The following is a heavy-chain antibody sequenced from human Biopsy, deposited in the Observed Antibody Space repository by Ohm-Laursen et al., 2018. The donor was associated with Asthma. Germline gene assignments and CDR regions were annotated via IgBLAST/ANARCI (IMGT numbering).Heavy chain of an antibody. CDR3: ARATVAAAGND. V-gene: IGHV3-30*03. Sequence: SLRLSCSAPGFSFSEFVMHWVRQAPGKGLEWVAVISYDGSTKYYADSVKGRFTISRDNSKNTVSLEMNSLRRDDTAVYFCARATVAAAGNDWGQGTLVTVSS. CDR2: ISYDGSTK. J-gene: IGHJ4*02. D-gene: IGHD6-13*01. CDR1: GFSFSEFV.